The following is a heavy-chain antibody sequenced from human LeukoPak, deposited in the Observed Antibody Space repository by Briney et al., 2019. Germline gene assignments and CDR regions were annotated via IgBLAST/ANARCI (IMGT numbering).Heavy chain of an antibody. CDR3: AREVTGVSFDY. D-gene: IGHD1-14*01. CDR1: GYTFTGYN. V-gene: IGHV1-2*06. J-gene: IGHJ4*02. Sequence: GASVTVSCKASGYTFTGYNVHWVRQAPGQGLEWMGRMNPNTGVTDHAQKFQGRVTVTRDTSISMVYMELNRLKSDDTAVYYCAREVTGVSFDYWGQGTLVTVSS. CDR2: MNPNTGVT.